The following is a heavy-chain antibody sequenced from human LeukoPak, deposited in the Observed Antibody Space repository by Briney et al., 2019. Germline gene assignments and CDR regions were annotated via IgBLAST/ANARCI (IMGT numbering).Heavy chain of an antibody. V-gene: IGHV3-23*01. Sequence: PGGSLRLSCAVSGFTFGSYAVSWVRQAPGKGLEWVSGISGSGGSTYYADSVKGRFTISRDNSKNTLYLQMNSLRAEDTAVYYCAIRAVITPYFDYWGQGTLVTVSS. J-gene: IGHJ4*02. CDR1: GFTFGSYA. CDR3: AIRAVITPYFDY. CDR2: ISGSGGST. D-gene: IGHD1-26*01.